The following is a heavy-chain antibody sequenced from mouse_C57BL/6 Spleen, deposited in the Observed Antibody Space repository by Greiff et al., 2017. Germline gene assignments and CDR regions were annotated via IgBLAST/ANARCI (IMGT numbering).Heavy chain of an antibody. CDR3: TGYGNYGYAMDY. Sequence: DVQLVESGGGLVQPGGSMKLSCVASGFTFSNYWMNWVRQSPEKGLEWVAQIRLKSDNYATHYAESVKGRFTISRDDSKSSVYLQMNNLRAEDTGIYYCTGYGNYGYAMDYWGQGTSVTVSS. V-gene: IGHV6-3*01. CDR1: GFTFSNYW. J-gene: IGHJ4*01. D-gene: IGHD2-1*01. CDR2: IRLKSDNYAT.